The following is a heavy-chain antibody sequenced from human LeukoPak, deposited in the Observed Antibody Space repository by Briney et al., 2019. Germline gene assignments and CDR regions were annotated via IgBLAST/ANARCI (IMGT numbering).Heavy chain of an antibody. CDR1: GGSISSYY. J-gene: IGHJ4*02. CDR2: IYTSGST. V-gene: IGHV4-4*09. Sequence: SETLSLTCTVSGGSISSYYWSWIRQPPGKGLEWIGYIYTSGSTNYNPSLKSRVTISVDTSKNQFSLKLSSVTAADTAVYYRARRQYSGYVDYWGQGTLVTVSS. CDR3: ARRQYSGYVDY. D-gene: IGHD5-12*01.